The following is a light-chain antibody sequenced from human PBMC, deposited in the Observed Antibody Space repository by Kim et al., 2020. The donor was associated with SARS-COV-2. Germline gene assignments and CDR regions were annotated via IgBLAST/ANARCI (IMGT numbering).Light chain of an antibody. J-gene: IGLJ3*02. CDR1: TSNVATTT. CDR3: ASWDDSLNAWV. Sequence: GQRVSISCSGGTSNVATTTVNWYQQFPGTAPKLLIYLENRRPSGVPDRFSGSRSGTTASLAISDLRSEDEADYHCASWDDSLNAWVFGGGTKLTVL. V-gene: IGLV1-44*01. CDR2: LEN.